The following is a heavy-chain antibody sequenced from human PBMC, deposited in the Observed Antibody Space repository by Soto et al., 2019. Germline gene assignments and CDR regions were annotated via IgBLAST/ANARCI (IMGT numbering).Heavy chain of an antibody. CDR3: AREPRRSDSSNWDFDY. CDR2: ISSSSSII. J-gene: IGHJ4*02. D-gene: IGHD6-13*01. Sequence: EVQLVDSGGGLVHPGGSLRLSCVASRFSFSSYGMNWVRQAPGKGREWVSYISSSSSIIYYADSVKGRFTISRDNAKNSLYLQLNSLRAEDTAMYYCAREPRRSDSSNWDFDYWGQGTLVTVSS. V-gene: IGHV3-48*01. CDR1: RFSFSSYG.